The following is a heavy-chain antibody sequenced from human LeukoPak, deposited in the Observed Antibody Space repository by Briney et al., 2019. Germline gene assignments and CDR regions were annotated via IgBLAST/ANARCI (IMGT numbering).Heavy chain of an antibody. D-gene: IGHD6-19*01. CDR3: ATQWLTRGIDY. CDR2: INSGGST. Sequence: GSLRLSCAASGFTVSSNYMSWVRQAPGKGLEWVSVINSGGSTYYADSVKGRFTISRDTSKNTLYLQMNTLRAEDTAVYYCATQWLTRGIDYWGQGTLVSVSS. V-gene: IGHV3-66*01. CDR1: GFTVSSNY. J-gene: IGHJ4*02.